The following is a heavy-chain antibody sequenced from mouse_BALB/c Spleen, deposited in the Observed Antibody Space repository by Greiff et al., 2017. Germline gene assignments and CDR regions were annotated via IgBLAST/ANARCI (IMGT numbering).Heavy chain of an antibody. CDR3: ARRGRYDAMDY. D-gene: IGHD2-14*01. CDR1: GFDFSRYW. J-gene: IGHJ4*01. CDR2: INPDSSTI. Sequence: EVKLMESGGGLVQPGGSLKLSCAASGFDFSRYWMSWVRQAPGKGLEWIGEINPDSSTINYTPSLKDKFIISRDNAKNTLYLQMSKVRSEDTALYYCARRGRYDAMDYWGQGTSVTVSS. V-gene: IGHV4-1*02.